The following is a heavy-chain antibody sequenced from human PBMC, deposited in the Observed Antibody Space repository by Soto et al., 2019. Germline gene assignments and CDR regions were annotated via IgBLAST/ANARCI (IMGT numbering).Heavy chain of an antibody. J-gene: IGHJ4*02. CDR1: GYTFTSYG. CDR3: AGEGSGYSFDH. Sequence: QVQLVQSGAEVKKPGASVKVSCKASGYTFTSYGISWVRQSPGQGLEWMGWISAYNGNTNYAQNLQGRVTMTTDTTTSTTYMEVSSLRSDDTAVDYCAGEGSGYSFDHWGQGTLVTVSS. D-gene: IGHD6-25*01. V-gene: IGHV1-18*01. CDR2: ISAYNGNT.